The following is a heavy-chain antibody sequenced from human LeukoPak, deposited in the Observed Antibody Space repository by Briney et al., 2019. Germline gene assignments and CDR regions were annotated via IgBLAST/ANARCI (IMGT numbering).Heavy chain of an antibody. CDR3: ARDGISYGMDV. D-gene: IGHD2-15*01. Sequence: PSETLSLTCTVSGGSLSSSASYWSWIRQHPETGLEWIGYTYYSGNTYYNPSLKSRVTISVDTSKNQFSLKLSSVTVADTAVYYCARDGISYGMDVWGQGTTVTVSS. J-gene: IGHJ6*02. V-gene: IGHV4-31*03. CDR2: TYYSGNT. CDR1: GGSLSSSASY.